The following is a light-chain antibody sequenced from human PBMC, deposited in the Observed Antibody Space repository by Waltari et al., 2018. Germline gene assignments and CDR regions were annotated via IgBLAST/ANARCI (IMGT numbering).Light chain of an antibody. J-gene: IGKJ2*01. CDR1: QEIGVS. CDR3: QQYGDSYS. Sequence: DIQMTQSPSTLSASIGETVTITCRASQEIGVSLAWYQQKPGNAPKILISRASHLEEGVPSRFSGSGSGMDFALTITRLQPEDSAVYYCQQYGDSYSFGQGTNLEIK. V-gene: IGKV1-5*03. CDR2: RAS.